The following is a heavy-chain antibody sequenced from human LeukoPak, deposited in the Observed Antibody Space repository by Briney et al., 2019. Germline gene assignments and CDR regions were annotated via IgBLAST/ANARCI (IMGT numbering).Heavy chain of an antibody. J-gene: IGHJ5*02. CDR1: GFTFNIYA. V-gene: IGHV3-64D*06. D-gene: IGHD3-10*01. CDR2: INNNGGST. Sequence: GGSLRLSCSASGFTFNIYAMHWVRQAPGKGLEYVSAINNNGGSTYYADSVKGRFTISRDNSKNMLYLQMRSLRLEDTAVYYCVKDQAERFGELFSWGQGTLVTVSS. CDR3: VKDQAERFGELFS.